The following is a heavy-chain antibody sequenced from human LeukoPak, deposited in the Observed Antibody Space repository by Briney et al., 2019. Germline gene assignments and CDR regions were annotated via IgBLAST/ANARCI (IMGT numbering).Heavy chain of an antibody. Sequence: SETLSLTCTVSGGSISSSNCSWIRQPPGKGLEWIGYIYHSESTNYNPSLKSRVTISVDTSKNQFSLKLSSVTAADTAVYYCARQAGGTSGPFDYWGQGTLVTVSS. V-gene: IGHV4-59*08. CDR1: GGSISSSN. J-gene: IGHJ4*02. CDR3: ARQAGGTSGPFDY. CDR2: IYHSEST. D-gene: IGHD4-23*01.